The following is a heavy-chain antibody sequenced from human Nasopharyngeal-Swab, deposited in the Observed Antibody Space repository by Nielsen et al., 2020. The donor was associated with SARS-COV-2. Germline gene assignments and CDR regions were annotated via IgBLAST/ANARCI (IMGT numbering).Heavy chain of an antibody. Sequence: GESLKISCAASGFTFSTYGMHWVRQAPGKGLEWVAVSWYDGRNAQYSDSLKGRVTVSRDNSRNTLDLQIKSLRVDDTAVYYCTKDTSGWAAKFDAWGQGALVTVSP. D-gene: IGHD6-19*01. J-gene: IGHJ5*02. CDR3: TKDTSGWAAKFDA. CDR2: SWYDGRNA. CDR1: GFTFSTYG. V-gene: IGHV3-33*06.